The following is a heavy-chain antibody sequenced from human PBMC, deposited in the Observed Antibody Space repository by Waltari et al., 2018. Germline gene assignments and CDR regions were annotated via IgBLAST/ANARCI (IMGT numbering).Heavy chain of an antibody. CDR1: GGSISSSSYY. J-gene: IGHJ3*02. CDR3: ARLPSAVGANDAFDI. Sequence: QLQLQESGPGLVKPSETLSLTCTVSGGSISSSSYYWGWIRQPPGKGLEVIGSIYYSGSTYYNPSLKSRVTISVDTSKNQFSLKLSSVTAADTAVYYCARLPSAVGANDAFDIWGQGTMVTVSS. CDR2: IYYSGST. D-gene: IGHD1-26*01. V-gene: IGHV4-39*07.